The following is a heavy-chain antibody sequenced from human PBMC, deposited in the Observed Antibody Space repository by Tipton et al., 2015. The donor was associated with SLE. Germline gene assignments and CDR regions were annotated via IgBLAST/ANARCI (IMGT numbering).Heavy chain of an antibody. J-gene: IGHJ3*02. CDR1: GGSISSSSYY. D-gene: IGHD5-12*01. CDR3: ARPAGGYDGDDAFDI. Sequence: TLSLTCTVSGGSISSSSYYWGWIRQPPGKGLEWIGSIYYSGSTYYNPSLKSRVTISVDTSKNQFSLKLSPVTAADTAVYYCARPAGGYDGDDAFDIWGQGTMVTVSS. V-gene: IGHV4-39*01. CDR2: IYYSGST.